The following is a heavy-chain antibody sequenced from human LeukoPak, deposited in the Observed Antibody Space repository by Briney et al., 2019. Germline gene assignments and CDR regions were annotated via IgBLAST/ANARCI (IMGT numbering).Heavy chain of an antibody. CDR2: IYPGDSDT. D-gene: IGHD2-2*02. CDR1: GYCFTSYW. J-gene: IGHJ5*02. V-gene: IGHV5-51*01. Sequence: GESLKISCKGSGYCFTSYWIGWVRQMPGKGLEWMGIIYPGDSDTRYSPSFQGQVTISADKSISTAYLQWSSLKASDTAMYYCARLGSGVVVPAAIKYNWFDPWGQGTLVTVSS. CDR3: ARLGSGVVVPAAIKYNWFDP.